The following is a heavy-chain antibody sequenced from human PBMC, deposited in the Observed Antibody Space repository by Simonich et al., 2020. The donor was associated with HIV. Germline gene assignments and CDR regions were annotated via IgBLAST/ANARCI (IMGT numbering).Heavy chain of an antibody. V-gene: IGHV3-9*01. CDR1: GFTFDDYA. CDR3: AKDKGAYYGSGSPVY. Sequence: VQLVESGGGLVQPGRSLRLSCAASGFTFDDYAMHWVRQAPGKGMGWVSGISWNSGSRGYAYSVNGRFTISRDNAKNSLYLQMNSLRAEDTALYYCAKDKGAYYGSGSPVYWGQGTLVTVSS. CDR2: ISWNSGSR. D-gene: IGHD3-10*01. J-gene: IGHJ4*02.